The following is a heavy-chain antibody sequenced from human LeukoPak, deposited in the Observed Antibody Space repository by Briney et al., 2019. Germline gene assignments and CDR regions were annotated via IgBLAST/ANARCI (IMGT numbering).Heavy chain of an antibody. V-gene: IGHV3-48*01. D-gene: IGHD3-9*01. Sequence: PTGGSLRLSCAASGFTFSSYSMNWVRQAPGKGLEWVSYISSRSATIYYADSVKGRFTISRDNAKNSLYLQMNSLRAEDTAVYYCAKVGGDLRYFDWLFSSTYYYYYMDVWGKGTTVTISS. CDR2: ISSRSATI. CDR3: AKVGGDLRYFDWLFSSTYYYYYMDV. J-gene: IGHJ6*03. CDR1: GFTFSSYS.